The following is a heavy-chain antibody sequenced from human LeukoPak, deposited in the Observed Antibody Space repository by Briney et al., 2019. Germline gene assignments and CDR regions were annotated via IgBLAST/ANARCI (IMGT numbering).Heavy chain of an antibody. J-gene: IGHJ3*02. D-gene: IGHD5-24*01. V-gene: IGHV3-30*18. CDR3: AKGSSTGRWVQLELDAFDI. CDR2: ISYDGTNK. Sequence: PGGSLRLSCAASGLTFSRSAMHWVRQAPGKGLEWVAVISYDGTNKYYEDSVKGRFTISRDSSKSTLYLQMNSVRAEDTAVYYCAKGSSTGRWVQLELDAFDIWGQGTMVTVSS. CDR1: GLTFSRSA.